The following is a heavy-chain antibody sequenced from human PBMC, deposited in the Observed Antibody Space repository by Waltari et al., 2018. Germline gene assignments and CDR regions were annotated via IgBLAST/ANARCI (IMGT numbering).Heavy chain of an antibody. J-gene: IGHJ4*02. Sequence: QVQLQESGPGLVKPSETLSLTCAVSADSITSASYVGWVRQPPGQGLEWIGYVYHFGSSSYNPSLKSRVTMSVDTTKRQFSLNLSSVTAADTAVYYCARHESAHYGGFDSWGRGTLVTVSA. CDR3: ARHESAHYGGFDS. D-gene: IGHD4-17*01. CDR1: ADSITSASY. V-gene: IGHV4-38-2*01. CDR2: VYHFGSS.